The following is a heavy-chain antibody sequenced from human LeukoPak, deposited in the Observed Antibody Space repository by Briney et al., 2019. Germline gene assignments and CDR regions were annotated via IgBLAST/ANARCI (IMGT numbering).Heavy chain of an antibody. D-gene: IGHD3-16*01. V-gene: IGHV4-59*01. CDR1: GGSISSYY. CDR3: ARDPFWGGRFDP. CDR2: IYYSGST. J-gene: IGHJ5*02. Sequence: SETLSLTCTVSGGSISSYYWSWIRQPPGKGLEWIGYIYYSGSTNYNSSFKSRVTISIDTSKNQFSLKLSSVTAADTAVYYCARDPFWGGRFDPWGQGTLVTVSS.